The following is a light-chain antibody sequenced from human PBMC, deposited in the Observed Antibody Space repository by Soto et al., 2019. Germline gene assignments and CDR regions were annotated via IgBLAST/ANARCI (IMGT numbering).Light chain of an antibody. J-gene: IGKJ3*01. V-gene: IGKV3-20*01. Sequence: EIVLTQSPGTLSLSPGERATLSCRASQSISGSYLACYQQKPGQSPRLLIYGASSRATGIPDRFTGSGSGTHFTLTISRLEPEDFAVYYCNHYSPSSFTFGPGTKVEIE. CDR1: QSISGSY. CDR2: GAS. CDR3: NHYSPSSFT.